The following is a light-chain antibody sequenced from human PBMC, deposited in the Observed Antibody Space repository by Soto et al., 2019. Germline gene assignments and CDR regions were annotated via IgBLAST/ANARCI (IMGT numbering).Light chain of an antibody. CDR1: QSISSN. Sequence: EMVVTQSPATLSVSPGERATLSCRASQSISSNLVWYQQKPGQAPRLLIYGASTRATGIPARFSGSGSGTEFTLTISSLQSEDFAVYYCQQHSNWPWTFGQGTKVDIK. V-gene: IGKV3-15*01. CDR3: QQHSNWPWT. CDR2: GAS. J-gene: IGKJ1*01.